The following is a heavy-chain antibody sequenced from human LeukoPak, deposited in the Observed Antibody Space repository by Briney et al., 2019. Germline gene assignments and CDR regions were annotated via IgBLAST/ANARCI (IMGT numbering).Heavy chain of an antibody. D-gene: IGHD6-13*01. V-gene: IGHV3-7*01. J-gene: IGHJ6*03. CDR3: ARDLESSSWYGYYYYYMDV. CDR1: GFIFSSYW. CDR2: IKQDGSEK. Sequence: HPGRSLRLSCAASGFIFSSYWMAWVRQAPGKGLEWVANIKQDGSEKYYVDSVKGRFTISRDNAKNSLYLQMNSLRAEDTAVYYCARDLESSSWYGYYYYYMDVWGKGTTVTVSS.